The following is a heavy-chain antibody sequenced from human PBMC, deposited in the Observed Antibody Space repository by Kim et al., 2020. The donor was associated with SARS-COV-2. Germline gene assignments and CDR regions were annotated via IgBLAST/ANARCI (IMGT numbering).Heavy chain of an antibody. CDR3: ARGASGGYFHRQPAFDH. D-gene: IGHD3-10*01. J-gene: IGHJ4*01. CDR2: IIPILGIA. Sequence: SVKVSCKASGGTFSSYAISWVRQAPGQGLEWMGRIIPILGIANYAQKFQGRVTITADKSTSTAYMELSSLRSEDTAVYYCARGASGGYFHRQPAFDHWG. CDR1: GGTFSSYA. V-gene: IGHV1-69*04.